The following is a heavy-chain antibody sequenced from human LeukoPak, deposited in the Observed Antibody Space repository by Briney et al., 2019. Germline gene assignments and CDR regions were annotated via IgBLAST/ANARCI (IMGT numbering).Heavy chain of an antibody. CDR3: ARHTIQRSIGGVPDWFDP. CDR1: GGSIDSGDYY. CDR2: IHYSGNT. Sequence: SETLSLTCTVSGGSIDSGDYYWGWVRQPPGKGLECIASIHYSGNTYYDPSLKSRVTLSVDASKNQFSLTLSSVTAADTAIYYCARHTIQRSIGGVPDWFDPWGQGTLVTVSS. J-gene: IGHJ5*02. V-gene: IGHV4-39*07. D-gene: IGHD3-3*01.